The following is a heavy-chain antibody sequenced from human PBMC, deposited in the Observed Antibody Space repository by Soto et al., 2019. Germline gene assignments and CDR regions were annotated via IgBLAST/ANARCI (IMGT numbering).Heavy chain of an antibody. Sequence: HPGGSLRLSCAASGFTFSSYWMSWVRQAPGKGLEWVSAISGSGGSTYYADSVKGRFTISRDNSKNTLYLQMNSLRAEDTAVYYCAKDSSSWWIPYYYYGMDVWGQGTTVTVSS. D-gene: IGHD6-13*01. CDR1: GFTFSSYW. V-gene: IGHV3-23*01. J-gene: IGHJ6*02. CDR3: AKDSSSWWIPYYYYGMDV. CDR2: ISGSGGST.